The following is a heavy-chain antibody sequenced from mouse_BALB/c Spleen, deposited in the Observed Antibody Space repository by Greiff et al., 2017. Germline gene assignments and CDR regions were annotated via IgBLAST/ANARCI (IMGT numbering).Heavy chain of an antibody. D-gene: IGHD1-1*01. J-gene: IGHJ2*01. V-gene: IGHV5-6-3*01. Sequence: EVKLVESGGGLVQPGGSLKLSCAASGFTFSSYGMSWVRQTPDKRLELVATINSNGGSTYYPDSVKGRFTISRDNAKNTLYLQMSSLKSEDTAMYYCARDDYGSSLDYWGQGTTLTVSS. CDR1: GFTFSSYG. CDR3: ARDDYGSSLDY. CDR2: INSNGGST.